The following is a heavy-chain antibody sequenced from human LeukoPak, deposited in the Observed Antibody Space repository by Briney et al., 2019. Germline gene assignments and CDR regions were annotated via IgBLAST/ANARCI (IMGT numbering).Heavy chain of an antibody. V-gene: IGHV3-21*01. CDR2: ISSSSGYI. CDR3: ARDTGIAAAPDY. D-gene: IGHD6-13*01. Sequence: PGGSLRLSCAASGFTFSSYSMNWVRQAPGKGLEWVSSISSSSGYIYYADSVKGRFTISRDNAKNSLYLQMNSLRAEDTAVYYCARDTGIAAAPDYWGQGTLVTVSS. CDR1: GFTFSSYS. J-gene: IGHJ4*02.